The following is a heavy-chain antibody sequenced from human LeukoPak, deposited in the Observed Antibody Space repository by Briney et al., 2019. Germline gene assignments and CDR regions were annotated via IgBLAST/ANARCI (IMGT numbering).Heavy chain of an antibody. Sequence: WIRQPPGKGLEWMGIIYPGDSDTRYSPSFQGQVTISADKSISAAYLQWSSLKASDTAMYYCARRSGGYTFDYWGQGTLVTVSS. D-gene: IGHD5-12*01. V-gene: IGHV5-51*01. J-gene: IGHJ4*02. CDR2: IYPGDSDT. CDR3: ARRSGGYTFDY.